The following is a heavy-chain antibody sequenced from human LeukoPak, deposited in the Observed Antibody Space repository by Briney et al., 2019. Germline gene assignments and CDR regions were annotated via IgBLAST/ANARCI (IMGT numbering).Heavy chain of an antibody. CDR1: GFTFSSYA. V-gene: IGHV3-30-3*01. Sequence: PGRSLRLSCAASGFTFSSYAMHWVRQAPGKGLEWVAVLSYDGSNKYYADSVKGRFTISRDNSKNTLYLQMNSLRAEDTAVYYCARDQDYDHLYYYYGMDVWGQGTSVTVSS. CDR3: ARDQDYDHLYYYYGMDV. D-gene: IGHD3-22*01. J-gene: IGHJ6*01. CDR2: LSYDGSNK.